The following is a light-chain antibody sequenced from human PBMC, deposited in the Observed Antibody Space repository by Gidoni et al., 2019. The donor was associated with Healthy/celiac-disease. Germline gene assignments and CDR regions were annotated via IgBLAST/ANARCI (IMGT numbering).Light chain of an antibody. CDR2: DVS. V-gene: IGLV2-11*01. Sequence: QSALPQPRSVSGSPGQSVTISCTGTRSDVGGYNYVSWYPQHPGKAPKLMIYDVSTRPSGVPDSFSGSKSGNTASLTISGLQAEDEADYYGCSYAGSYTWVFGGGTKLTVL. CDR1: RSDVGGYNY. J-gene: IGLJ3*02. CDR3: CSYAGSYTWV.